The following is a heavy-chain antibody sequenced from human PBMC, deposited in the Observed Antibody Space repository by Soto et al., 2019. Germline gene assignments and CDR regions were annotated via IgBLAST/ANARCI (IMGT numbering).Heavy chain of an antibody. Sequence: LSLTCAASGFTFSSYAMSWVRQAPGKGLEWVSAISGSGGSTYYADSVKGRFTISRDNSKNTLYLQMNSLRAEDTAVYYCAKDTYYYDSSGYSNWGQGTLVTVSS. CDR1: GFTFSSYA. CDR3: AKDTYYYDSSGYSN. CDR2: ISGSGGST. D-gene: IGHD3-22*01. V-gene: IGHV3-23*01. J-gene: IGHJ4*02.